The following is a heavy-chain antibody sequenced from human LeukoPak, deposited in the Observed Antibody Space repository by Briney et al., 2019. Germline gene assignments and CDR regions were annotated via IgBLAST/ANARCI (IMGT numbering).Heavy chain of an antibody. V-gene: IGHV4-59*01. Sequence: PSETLSLTCTVSGGSISSYYWSWIRQPPGKGLEWIGYIYYSGSTNYNPSLKSRVTISVDTSKNQFSLKLSSVTAADTAVYYCARVPYSSSWFDYWGQGTLVTVSS. CDR1: GGSISSYY. CDR3: ARVPYSSSWFDY. D-gene: IGHD6-13*01. J-gene: IGHJ5*01. CDR2: IYYSGST.